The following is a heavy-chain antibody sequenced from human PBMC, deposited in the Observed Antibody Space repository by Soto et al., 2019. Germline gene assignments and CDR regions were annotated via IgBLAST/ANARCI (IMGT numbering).Heavy chain of an antibody. J-gene: IGHJ4*02. CDR2: IYDTESA. D-gene: IGHD6-6*01. CDR3: ARASSSSSAADY. Sequence: QVQLQESGPGLVKPSQTLSLTCNVSGESISSGGYYWSWIRHHPGKGLEWIGYIYDTESAYYNPSLKSRVTLSMDTSKNQFAMRLSSVTAADTAVYYCARASSSSSAADYWGQGILGTVSS. CDR1: GESISSGGYY. V-gene: IGHV4-31*03.